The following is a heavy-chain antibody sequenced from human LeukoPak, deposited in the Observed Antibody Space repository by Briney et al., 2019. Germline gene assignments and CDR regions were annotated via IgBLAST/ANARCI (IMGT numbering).Heavy chain of an antibody. J-gene: IGHJ4*02. D-gene: IGHD1-1*01. CDR1: GFTFSSYA. CDR3: SKAQLERREDFYFDY. CDR2: ISGSGGST. V-gene: IGHV3-23*01. Sequence: PGGSLRLSCAASGFTFSSYAMSWVRQAPGKGLEWVSAISGSGGSTYYADSVKGRCTISRDNSKNTLYLQMNSLRAEDTAVYYCSKAQLERREDFYFDYWGQGTLVTVSS.